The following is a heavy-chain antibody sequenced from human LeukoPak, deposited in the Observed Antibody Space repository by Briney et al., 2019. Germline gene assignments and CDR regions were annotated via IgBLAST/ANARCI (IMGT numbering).Heavy chain of an antibody. D-gene: IGHD1-26*01. CDR1: GFTFSTYN. J-gene: IGHJ3*02. V-gene: IGHV3-21*01. CDR3: TRDVGASAPGAFDI. CDR2: ISSSSSYI. Sequence: PGGSLRLSCAASGFTFSTYNMNWVRQAPGKGLEWVSSISSSSSYIYYADSVKGRFTISRDNAKDSLYLQMNSLRAEDTDVYYCTRDVGASAPGAFDIWGQGTMVTVSS.